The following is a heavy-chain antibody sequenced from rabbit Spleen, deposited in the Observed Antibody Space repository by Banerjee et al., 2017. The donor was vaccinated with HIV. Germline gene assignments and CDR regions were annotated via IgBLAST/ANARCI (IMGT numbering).Heavy chain of an antibody. CDR1: GFDLSNYYY. CDR3: ARDTSSSFSSYGMDL. D-gene: IGHD1-1*01. V-gene: IGHV1S40*01. Sequence: QSLEESGGDLVKPGASLTLTCTASGFDLSNYYYMYWVRQAPGKGLEWISCIAGSSSGFTYSASWAKGRFTISKTSSTTVTLQMTSLTAADTATYFCARDTSSSFSSYGMDLWGPGTLVTVS. CDR2: IAGSSSGFT. J-gene: IGHJ6*01.